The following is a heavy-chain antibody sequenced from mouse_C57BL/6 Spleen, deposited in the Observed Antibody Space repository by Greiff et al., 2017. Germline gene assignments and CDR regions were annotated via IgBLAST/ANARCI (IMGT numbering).Heavy chain of an antibody. CDR3: ARMNDYEDAMDY. Sequence: EVQLQQSGPVLVKPGASVKMSCKASGYTFTDYYMNWVKQSHGKSLEWIGVINPYNGGTSYNQKFKGKATLTVDKSSSTAYMELNSLTSEDSAVYYCARMNDYEDAMDYWGQGTSVTVSS. V-gene: IGHV1-19*01. D-gene: IGHD2-4*01. CDR1: GYTFTDYY. CDR2: INPYNGGT. J-gene: IGHJ4*01.